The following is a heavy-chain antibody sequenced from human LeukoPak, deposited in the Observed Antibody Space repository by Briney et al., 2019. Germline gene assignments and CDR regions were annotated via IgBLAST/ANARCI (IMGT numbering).Heavy chain of an antibody. D-gene: IGHD3-22*01. Sequence: ASVKVSCKASGYTFTSYGISWVRQALGQGLEWMGWISAYNGNTNYAQKLQGRVTMTTDTSTSTAYMELRSLRSDDTAVYYCARGRYPLYYYDSSGCTDAFDIWGQGTMVTVSS. J-gene: IGHJ3*02. V-gene: IGHV1-18*01. CDR1: GYTFTSYG. CDR2: ISAYNGNT. CDR3: ARGRYPLYYYDSSGCTDAFDI.